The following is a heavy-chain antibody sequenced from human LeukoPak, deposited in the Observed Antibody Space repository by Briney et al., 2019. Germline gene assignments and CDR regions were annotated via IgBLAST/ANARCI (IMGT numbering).Heavy chain of an antibody. CDR3: ARVSLNQLRFLEWLPLDY. D-gene: IGHD3-3*01. Sequence: GRSLRLSCAASGFTFSSYAMHWVRQAPGKGLEWVAVISYDGSNKYYADSVKGRFTISRDNSKNTLYLQMNSLRAEGTAVYYCARVSLNQLRFLEWLPLDYWGQGTLVTVSS. CDR1: GFTFSSYA. V-gene: IGHV3-30-3*01. J-gene: IGHJ4*02. CDR2: ISYDGSNK.